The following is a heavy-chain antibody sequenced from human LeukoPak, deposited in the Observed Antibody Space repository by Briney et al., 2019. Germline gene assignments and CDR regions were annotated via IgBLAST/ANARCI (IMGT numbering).Heavy chain of an antibody. D-gene: IGHD2-15*01. J-gene: IGHJ6*02. CDR2: ISSSSSTI. CDR3: ASEDIPLMDGMDV. Sequence: GGSLRLSCAASGFTFSSYSMNWVRQAPGKGLEWVSYISSSSSTIYYADSVKGRFTISRDNAKNSLYLQMNSLRAEDTAVYYCASEDIPLMDGMDVWGQGTTVTVSS. V-gene: IGHV3-48*01. CDR1: GFTFSSYS.